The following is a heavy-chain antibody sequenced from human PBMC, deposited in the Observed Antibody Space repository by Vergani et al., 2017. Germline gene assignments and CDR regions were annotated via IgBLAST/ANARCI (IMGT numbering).Heavy chain of an antibody. V-gene: IGHV3-30*03. D-gene: IGHD3-22*01. J-gene: IGHJ4*02. CDR3: TTDYYDSSGYYYVSSVY. Sequence: QVQLVESGGGVVQPGRSLRLSCAASGFTFSSYGMHWVRQAPGKGLEWVAVISYDGSNKYYADSVKGRFTISRDNSKNTLYLQMNSLRAEDTAVYYCTTDYYDSSGYYYVSSVYWGQGTLVTVSS. CDR2: ISYDGSNK. CDR1: GFTFSSYG.